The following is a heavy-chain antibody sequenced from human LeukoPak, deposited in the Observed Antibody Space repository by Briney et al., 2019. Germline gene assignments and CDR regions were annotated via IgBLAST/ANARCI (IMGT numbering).Heavy chain of an antibody. D-gene: IGHD6-13*01. CDR1: GFTFSNAW. V-gene: IGHV3-15*01. CDR2: IKSKTDGGTP. J-gene: IGHJ4*02. CDR3: TGVSRSSWYDY. Sequence: GGSLRLSCAASGFTFSNAWMSWVRHAPGKGLEWVGRIKSKTDGGTPDYAAPMKGRFTISRDDSKNTLYLQMNSLKTEDTAVYYCTGVSRSSWYDYWGQGTLVTVSS.